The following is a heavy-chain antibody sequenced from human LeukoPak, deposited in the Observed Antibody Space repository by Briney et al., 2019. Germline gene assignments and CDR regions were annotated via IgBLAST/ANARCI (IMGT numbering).Heavy chain of an antibody. CDR1: ALIFSNYD. J-gene: IGHJ4*02. CDR2: ITGNGAPT. Sequence: GGSLRLSCSPSALIFSNYDMSWVRQAPGRGLEWVSAITGNGAPTYYADSVKGRFTISRDNSKNSLYLQMNSLRDEDTAVYYCARAPSWAGTWLLDYWGQGTLVTVSS. V-gene: IGHV3-23*01. D-gene: IGHD6-19*01. CDR3: ARAPSWAGTWLLDY.